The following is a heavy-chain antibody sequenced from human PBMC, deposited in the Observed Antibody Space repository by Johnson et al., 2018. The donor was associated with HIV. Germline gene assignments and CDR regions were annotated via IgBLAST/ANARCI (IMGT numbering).Heavy chain of an antibody. Sequence: QVQLVESGGGVVQPGRSLRVSCGASGFTFSSHEMHWVRQAPGKGLEWVAVISYDGSNQYCADSVKGRFTISRDNSNKTVYLQMNSLGPEDTAVYYCAKPPSMGADAFDIWGQGTMVTVSS. CDR2: ISYDGSNQ. CDR1: GFTFSSHE. CDR3: AKPPSMGADAFDI. D-gene: IGHD3-16*01. J-gene: IGHJ3*02. V-gene: IGHV3-30*18.